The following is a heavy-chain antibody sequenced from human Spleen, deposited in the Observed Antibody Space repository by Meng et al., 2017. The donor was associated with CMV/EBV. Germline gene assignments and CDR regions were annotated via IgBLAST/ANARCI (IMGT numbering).Heavy chain of an antibody. D-gene: IGHD3-3*01. CDR2: IFAQNGRT. Sequence: ASGDTFTRYGLTWVRQAPGKGLEWMGRIFAQNGRTKYAQKFVDRLTLTTETSTNIAYMELRSLRSDDTAVYFCARDHPRVTLFALDLWGQGTLVTVSS. CDR3: ARDHPRVTLFALDL. V-gene: IGHV1-18*01. CDR1: GDTFTRYG. J-gene: IGHJ4*02.